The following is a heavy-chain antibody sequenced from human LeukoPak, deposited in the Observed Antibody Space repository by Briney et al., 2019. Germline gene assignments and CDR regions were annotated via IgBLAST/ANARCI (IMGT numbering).Heavy chain of an antibody. CDR1: GGSFSGYY. J-gene: IGHJ4*02. CDR3: ARGGRFGSSSFDY. D-gene: IGHD6-6*01. V-gene: IGHV4-34*01. CDR2: INHSGST. Sequence: PSETLSLTCAVYGGSFSGYYWSWIRQPPGKGLEWIGEINHSGSTNYNPSLKSRVTISVDTSKNQFSLKLSSVTAADTAVYYCARGGRFGSSSFDYWGQGTLVTVSS.